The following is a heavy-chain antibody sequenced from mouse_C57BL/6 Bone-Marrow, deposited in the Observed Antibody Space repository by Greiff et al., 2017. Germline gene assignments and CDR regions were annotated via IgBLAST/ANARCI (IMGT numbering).Heavy chain of an antibody. Sequence: QVQLQQPGAELVKPGASVKMSCKASGYTFTSYWITWVKQRPGQGLEWIGDIYPGSGSTNYNEKFKSKATLTVDTSSSTAYMQLSSLTSEDSAVYYCARPPYYGYSWFAYWGQGTLVTVSA. D-gene: IGHD2-9*01. CDR2: IYPGSGST. V-gene: IGHV1-55*01. J-gene: IGHJ3*01. CDR3: ARPPYYGYSWFAY. CDR1: GYTFTSYW.